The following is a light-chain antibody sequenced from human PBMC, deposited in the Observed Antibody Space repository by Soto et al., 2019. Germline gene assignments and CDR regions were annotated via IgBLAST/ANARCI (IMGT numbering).Light chain of an antibody. CDR3: SSYTSGNTLV. CDR2: DVN. J-gene: IGLJ1*01. CDR1: SNDVGGYNF. Sequence: QSALTQPASVSGSPGQSITISCTGTSNDVGGYNFVSWYQHHPGKAPKLVIYDVNNRPSGVSNRFSGSKSVNTASLTISGLQAEDEADYYCSSYTSGNTLVFGTGTKFTVL. V-gene: IGLV2-14*03.